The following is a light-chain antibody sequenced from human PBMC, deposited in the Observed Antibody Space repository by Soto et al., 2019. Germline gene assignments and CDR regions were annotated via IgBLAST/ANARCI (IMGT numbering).Light chain of an antibody. J-gene: IGLJ3*02. CDR3: GTWDSRLSTAV. Sequence: QSVLTQPPSVSAAPGQKVTISCSGSSFNIGNNYVSWYQPLPGTAPKHLIYENNKRPSGIPDRFSGSKSGTSATLVITGLQTGDEDDYYCGTWDSRLSTAVFGGGTTLTVL. V-gene: IGLV1-51*02. CDR2: ENN. CDR1: SFNIGNNY.